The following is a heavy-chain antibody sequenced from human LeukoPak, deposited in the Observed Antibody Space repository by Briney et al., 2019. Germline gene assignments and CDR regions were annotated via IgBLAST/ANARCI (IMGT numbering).Heavy chain of an antibody. CDR1: GASISSGGSY. J-gene: IGHJ2*01. CDR3: ARRPGPDYGDYGWYFDL. Sequence: SETLSLTCTVSGASISSGGSYWGWIRQPPGKGLEWIGSIYYSGSADYNPSLRSRVTVSLDTSKNQFSLKLRSVTAADTAVYYRARRPGPDYGDYGWYFDLWGRGTLVTVSS. V-gene: IGHV4-39*07. CDR2: IYYSGSA. D-gene: IGHD4-17*01.